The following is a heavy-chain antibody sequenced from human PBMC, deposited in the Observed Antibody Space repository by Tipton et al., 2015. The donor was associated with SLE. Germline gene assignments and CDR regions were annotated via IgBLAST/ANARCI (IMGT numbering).Heavy chain of an antibody. CDR1: GFTFAGYG. CDR2: IRYDGSIK. J-gene: IGHJ4*02. D-gene: IGHD6-19*01. CDR3: ARDGPGYSSGWNDY. V-gene: IGHV3-30*02. Sequence: SLRLSCVASGFTFAGYGMHWVRQAPGKGLECVAFIRYDGSIKDYAYSVKGRFTISRDNSKNTLYVQMNSLRLEDTAVYYCARDGPGYSSGWNDYWGQGTLVTVSS.